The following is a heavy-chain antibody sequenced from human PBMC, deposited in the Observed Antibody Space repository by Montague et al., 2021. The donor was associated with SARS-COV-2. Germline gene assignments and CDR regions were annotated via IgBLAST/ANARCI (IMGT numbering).Heavy chain of an antibody. J-gene: IGHJ3*01. D-gene: IGHD1-26*01. V-gene: IGHV2-5*02. Sequence: PALVKPTQTLTLTCTFSGFSLSTSGVGVGWIRQPPGKALEWLALIYWDDDKRYSPSLKSRLTITKNTSKDQVVLTMTNMDPVDTATYYCAHRRGLLLSDAFDFWGQGTMVTVSS. CDR2: IYWDDDK. CDR3: AHRRGLLLSDAFDF. CDR1: GFSLSTSGVG.